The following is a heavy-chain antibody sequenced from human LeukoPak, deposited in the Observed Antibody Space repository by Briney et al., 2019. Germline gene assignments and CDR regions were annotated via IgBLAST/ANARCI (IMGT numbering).Heavy chain of an antibody. Sequence: ASVKVSCKASGYTFTSNDINWVRQATGQGLEWMGWMNPNSGNTAYAQKFQGRVTMTRNTAISTAYMELSSLRSEDTAVYYCARPKSKYDSSGYYPLDYWSQGTLVTVSS. CDR1: GYTFTSND. CDR2: MNPNSGNT. J-gene: IGHJ4*02. CDR3: ARPKSKYDSSGYYPLDY. D-gene: IGHD3-22*01. V-gene: IGHV1-8*01.